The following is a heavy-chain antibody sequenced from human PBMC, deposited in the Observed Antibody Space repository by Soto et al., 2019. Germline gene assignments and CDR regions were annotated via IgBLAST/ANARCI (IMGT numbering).Heavy chain of an antibody. CDR1: GFTFSSYA. D-gene: IGHD3-10*01. CDR2: ISGSGSST. V-gene: IGHV3-23*01. Sequence: WGSLRLSCAASGFTFSSYAMSWVRQAPGKGLEWVSAISGSGSSTYYADSVKGRFTISRDNSKNTLYLQMNSLRAEDTAVYYCAKDMVRGVDSYYYYYGMDVWGQGTTVTVSS. J-gene: IGHJ6*02. CDR3: AKDMVRGVDSYYYYYGMDV.